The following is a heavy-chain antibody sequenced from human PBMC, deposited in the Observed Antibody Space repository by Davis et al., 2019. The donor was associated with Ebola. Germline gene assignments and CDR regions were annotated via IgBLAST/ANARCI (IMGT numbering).Heavy chain of an antibody. V-gene: IGHV4-59*08. J-gene: IGHJ4*02. CDR1: GGSIRSYY. D-gene: IGHD4-17*01. Sequence: MPSETLSLTCTVSGGSIRSYYWSWIRQPPGKGLEWIGYIYYSGSTNYNPSLKSRVTISVDTSKNQFSLKLSSVTAADTAVYYCARPLDYGDYGGFDYWGQGTLVTVSS. CDR3: ARPLDYGDYGGFDY. CDR2: IYYSGST.